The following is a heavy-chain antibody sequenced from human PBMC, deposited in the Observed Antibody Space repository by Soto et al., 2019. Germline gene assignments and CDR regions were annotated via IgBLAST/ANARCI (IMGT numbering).Heavy chain of an antibody. CDR1: GFTFSSYW. D-gene: IGHD6-19*01. J-gene: IGHJ4*02. V-gene: IGHV3-7*01. Sequence: EVQLVESGGGLVQPWGSLRLSCAASGFTFSSYWMTWVRQAPGKGLEWVANIKQDGSAKYYVDSVKGRFTISRDNAKNSLYLQMNSLRAEDTAVYYCASWLKTSGWYVLLEGSFDYWGQGTLVTVSS. CDR2: IKQDGSAK. CDR3: ASWLKTSGWYVLLEGSFDY.